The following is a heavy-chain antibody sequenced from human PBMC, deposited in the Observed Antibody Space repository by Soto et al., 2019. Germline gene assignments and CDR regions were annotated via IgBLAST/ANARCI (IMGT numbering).Heavy chain of an antibody. J-gene: IGHJ3*02. CDR3: ASDSNYYDSSGKATGGAFDI. CDR2: INPSGGST. V-gene: IGHV1-46*01. D-gene: IGHD3-22*01. CDR1: GYTFTSYY. Sequence: ASVKVSCKASGYTFTSYYMHWVRQAPGQGLEWMGIINPSGGSTSYAQKFQGRVTMTRDTSTSTVYMELSSLRSEDTAVYYCASDSNYYDSSGKATGGAFDIWGQGTMVTVSS.